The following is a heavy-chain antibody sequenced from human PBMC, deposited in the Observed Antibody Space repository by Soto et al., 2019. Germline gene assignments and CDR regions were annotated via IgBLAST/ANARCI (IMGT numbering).Heavy chain of an antibody. V-gene: IGHV3-23*01. J-gene: IGHJ4*02. D-gene: IGHD3-22*01. Sequence: GGSLRLSCAASGFTFTNFAMSWVRQAPGRGLEWVSGISASGRDTYYADSVKDRFTVSRDNSKNTLYLQMNSLRPEDTAVYYCSRGTYYPQSSGLHADYWGPGTVVTVSS. CDR1: GFTFTNFA. CDR3: SRGTYYPQSSGLHADY. CDR2: ISASGRDT.